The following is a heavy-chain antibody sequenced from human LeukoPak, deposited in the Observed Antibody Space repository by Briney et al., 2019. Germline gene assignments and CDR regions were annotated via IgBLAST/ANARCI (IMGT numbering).Heavy chain of an antibody. V-gene: IGHV3-21*01. CDR3: AREGVGRIGDGFDI. CDR2: ISSSGSYI. D-gene: IGHD1-26*01. J-gene: IGHJ3*02. Sequence: PGGSLRLSCAASRFTFSSYSMNWVRQAPGKGLEWVSSISSSGSYIYYADSVKGRFTISRDNAKNSLYLQMNSLRAEDTAVYYCAREGVGRIGDGFDIWGQGTMVTVSS. CDR1: RFTFSSYS.